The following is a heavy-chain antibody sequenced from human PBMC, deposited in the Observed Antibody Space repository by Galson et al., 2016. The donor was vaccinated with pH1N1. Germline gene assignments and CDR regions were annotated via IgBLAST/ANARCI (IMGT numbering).Heavy chain of an antibody. CDR2: INIDGSTT. CDR1: GFTFSDYW. CDR3: ARVPVNHDNWFDP. V-gene: IGHV3-74*01. Sequence: SLRLSCAASGFTFSDYWMHWVRQAPGKGLVWVSHINIDGSTTVYADSVKGRFTISRDDAKTSLYLQMNSLRAEDTAVYYCARVPVNHDNWFDPWGQGTLVAVSS. J-gene: IGHJ5*02.